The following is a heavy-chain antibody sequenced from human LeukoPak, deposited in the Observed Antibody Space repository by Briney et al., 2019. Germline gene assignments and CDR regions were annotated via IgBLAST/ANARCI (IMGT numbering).Heavy chain of an antibody. CDR3: ARVGAVAGTRGWFDP. Sequence: GGSLRLSCSASGFTFSSYAMHWVRQAPGKGLEYVSVISSNGGSTYYADSVKGRFTISRDNSKNTLYLQMSSLRAEDTALYYCARVGAVAGTRGWFDPWGQGTLVTVSS. D-gene: IGHD6-19*01. J-gene: IGHJ5*02. V-gene: IGHV3-64D*06. CDR1: GFTFSSYA. CDR2: ISSNGGST.